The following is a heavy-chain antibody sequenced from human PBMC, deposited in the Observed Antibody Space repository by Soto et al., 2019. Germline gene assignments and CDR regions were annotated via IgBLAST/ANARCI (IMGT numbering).Heavy chain of an antibody. D-gene: IGHD2-2*01. Sequence: SVKVSCKASGGTFSSYAISWVRQAPGQGLEWMGGIIPIFGTANYAQKFQGRVTITADESTSTAYMELSSLRSEDTAVYYCAGSGDIVVVPAASQYYYGMDVWGQGATVTVSS. V-gene: IGHV1-69*13. J-gene: IGHJ6*02. CDR2: IIPIFGTA. CDR3: AGSGDIVVVPAASQYYYGMDV. CDR1: GGTFSSYA.